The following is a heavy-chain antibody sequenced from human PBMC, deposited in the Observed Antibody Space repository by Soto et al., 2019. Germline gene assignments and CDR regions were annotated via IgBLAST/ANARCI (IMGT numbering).Heavy chain of an antibody. V-gene: IGHV3-30-3*01. Sequence: GALSLFWAIAGFNFSNCAMHWVRQAPGKGLEWVEVISYDGSDKYNANSVKGRFTISRDNSKNTLYLKMNSLRAEDTAVYYCARDTGSNGYNYYYFGMDVWGQGTTITV. CDR3: ARDTGSNGYNYYYFGMDV. J-gene: IGHJ6*02. D-gene: IGHD5-18*01. CDR1: GFNFSNCA. CDR2: ISYDGSDK.